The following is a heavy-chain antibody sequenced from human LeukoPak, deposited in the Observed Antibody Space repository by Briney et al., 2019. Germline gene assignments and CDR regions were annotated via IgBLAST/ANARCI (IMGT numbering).Heavy chain of an antibody. J-gene: IGHJ4*02. CDR2: ISYDGRNI. CDR1: GFTFNNYG. Sequence: GGSLRLSCAASGFTFNNYGMHWVRQAPGKGLEWVAVISYDGRNIHYPDSVKGRFTISRDNSKNTLYLQMNSLRAEDTAVYYCARDGYNLWGYFDYWGQGTLVTVSS. CDR3: ARDGYNLWGYFDY. V-gene: IGHV3-30*03. D-gene: IGHD5-24*01.